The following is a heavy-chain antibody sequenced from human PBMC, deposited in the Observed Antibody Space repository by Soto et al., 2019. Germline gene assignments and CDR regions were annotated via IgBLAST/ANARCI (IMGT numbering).Heavy chain of an antibody. CDR1: AFTFSDYY. D-gene: IGHD3-3*01. CDR3: ARVGDTITIFGVVIPNWFDP. CDR2: ISSTGSRV. Sequence: GGSLRLSCAASAFTFSDYYMSWIRQAPGKGLEWVSHISSTGSRVYYADSVKGRFTISRDNARNSLNLQMNSLRAEDTAVYYCARVGDTITIFGVVIPNWFDPWGQGTLVTVSS. V-gene: IGHV3-11*01. J-gene: IGHJ5*02.